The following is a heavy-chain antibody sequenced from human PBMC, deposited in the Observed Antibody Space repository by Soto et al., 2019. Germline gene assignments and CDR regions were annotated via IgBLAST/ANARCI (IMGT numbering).Heavy chain of an antibody. CDR2: INHSGST. CDR1: GGSFSGYY. Sequence: SETLSLTCAVYGGSFSGYYWSWIRQPPGKGLEWIGEINHSGSTNYNPSLKSRVTISVDTSKNQFSLKLSSVTAADTAVYYCASQLQWLKEAAFDIWGQGTMVTVSS. V-gene: IGHV4-34*01. CDR3: ASQLQWLKEAAFDI. J-gene: IGHJ3*02. D-gene: IGHD6-19*01.